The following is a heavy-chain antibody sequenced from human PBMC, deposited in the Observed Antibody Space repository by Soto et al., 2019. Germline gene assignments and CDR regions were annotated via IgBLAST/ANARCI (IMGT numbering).Heavy chain of an antibody. CDR3: ARLLQDYSNIYLDY. V-gene: IGHV4-39*01. D-gene: IGHD4-4*01. CDR1: GGSISSSSYY. Sequence: SETLSLTCTVSGGSISSSSYYWGWIRQPPGKGLEWIGGIYYSGSTYYNPSLKSRVTISVDTSKNQFSLKLSSVTAADTAVYYWARLLQDYSNIYLDYWGQGTLVTVSS. CDR2: IYYSGST. J-gene: IGHJ4*02.